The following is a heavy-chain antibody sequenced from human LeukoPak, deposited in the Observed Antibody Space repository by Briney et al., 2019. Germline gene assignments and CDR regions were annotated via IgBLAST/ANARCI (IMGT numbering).Heavy chain of an antibody. J-gene: IGHJ4*02. Sequence: QPGGSLRLSCAAPGFTFDDYAMHWVRLVPGKGLEWVSLISGDGGSSYYAYSVKGRFTISRDNSKNSLYLQMNSLRTEDTALYYCAKDNSRYYFDYWGQGTLVTVSS. V-gene: IGHV3-43*02. CDR1: GFTFDDYA. D-gene: IGHD1-26*01. CDR3: AKDNSRYYFDY. CDR2: ISGDGGSS.